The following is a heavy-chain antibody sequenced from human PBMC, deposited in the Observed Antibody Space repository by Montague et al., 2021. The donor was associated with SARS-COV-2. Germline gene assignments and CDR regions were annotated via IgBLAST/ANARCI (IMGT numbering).Heavy chain of an antibody. Sequence: SETLSLTCAVYGGSFSGYYSSWIRQPPGKGLEWIGEINHSGSTNXNPSLKSRVTISVDTSKNQFSLKLSSVTAADTAVYYCARLVVPAARYYYYYYYMDVWGKGTTVTVSS. D-gene: IGHD2-2*01. CDR3: ARLVVPAARYYYYYYYMDV. CDR1: GGSFSGYY. V-gene: IGHV4-34*01. CDR2: INHSGST. J-gene: IGHJ6*03.